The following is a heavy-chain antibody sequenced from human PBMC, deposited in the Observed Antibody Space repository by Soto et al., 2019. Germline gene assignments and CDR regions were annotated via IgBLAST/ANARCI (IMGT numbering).Heavy chain of an antibody. CDR1: GFTFTRYS. Sequence: EVQLVESGGGLVKPGGSLRLSCAASGFTFTRYSMNWVRQAPGKGLEWVSSISSTTNYIYYGDSMKGRFTISRDNAKNSLYLEMNSLRVEDTAVYYCARESEDLTSNFDYWGKGTLVTVSS. CDR3: ARESEDLTSNFDY. V-gene: IGHV3-21*06. J-gene: IGHJ4*02. CDR2: ISSTTNYI.